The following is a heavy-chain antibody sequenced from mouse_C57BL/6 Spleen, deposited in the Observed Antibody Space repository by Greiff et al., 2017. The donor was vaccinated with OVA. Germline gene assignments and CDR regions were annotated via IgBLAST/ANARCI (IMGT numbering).Heavy chain of an antibody. CDR1: GYSITSGYY. J-gene: IGHJ2*01. CDR3: ARDELRSYDY. V-gene: IGHV3-6*01. Sequence: DVKLQESGPGLVKPSQSLSLTCSVTGYSITSGYYWNWIRQFPGNKLEWMGYISYDGSNNYNPSLKNRISITRDTSKNQFFLKLNSVTTEDTATYYCARDELRSYDYWGQGTTLTVSS. CDR2: ISYDGSN. D-gene: IGHD1-1*01.